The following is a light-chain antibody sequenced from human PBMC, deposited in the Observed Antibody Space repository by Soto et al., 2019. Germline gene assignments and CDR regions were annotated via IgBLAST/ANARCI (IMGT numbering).Light chain of an antibody. CDR1: QSVLYSSNNKNY. Sequence: DIVMTQSPDSLAVSLGERATINCKSSQSVLYSSNNKNYVAWYQQRPGQPPKLLIYWASTRESGVPDRFSGSGSGTDFTLTITSLQAEDVAVYYGQQYESTPPTFGQGTKLEIK. CDR3: QQYESTPPT. CDR2: WAS. V-gene: IGKV4-1*01. J-gene: IGKJ2*01.